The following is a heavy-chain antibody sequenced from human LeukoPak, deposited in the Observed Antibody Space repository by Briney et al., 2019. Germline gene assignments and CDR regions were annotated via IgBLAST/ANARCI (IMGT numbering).Heavy chain of an antibody. J-gene: IGHJ4*02. CDR2: IYYSGST. D-gene: IGHD1-1*01. V-gene: IGHV4-59*08. CDR1: GGSISSYY. CDR3: ARRVPTGTTDFYDY. Sequence: SETLSLTCTVSGGSISSYYWSWIRQPPGKGLEWIGYIYYSGSTNYNPSLKSRVTISVDTSKNQFSLKLSSVTAADTAVYYCARRVPTGTTDFYDYWGQGTLVTVSS.